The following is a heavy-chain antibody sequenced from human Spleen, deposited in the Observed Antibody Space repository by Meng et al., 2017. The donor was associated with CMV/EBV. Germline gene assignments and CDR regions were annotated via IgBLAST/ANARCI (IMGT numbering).Heavy chain of an antibody. D-gene: IGHD2-2*01. CDR3: ARGMWDCSSTNCYGWFDP. CDR1: FTFSDYW. V-gene: IGHV3-74*01. J-gene: IGHJ5*02. Sequence: FTFSDYWMHWVRQAPGKGLVWVSRINNDGSSTKCADSVKDRFTISRDNAKNMLYLQMNSLRAEDTAVYYCARGMWDCSSTNCYGWFDPWGQGILVTVSS. CDR2: INNDGSST.